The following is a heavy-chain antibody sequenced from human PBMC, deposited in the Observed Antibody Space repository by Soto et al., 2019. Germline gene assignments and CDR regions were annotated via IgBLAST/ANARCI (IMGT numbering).Heavy chain of an antibody. CDR1: GFTVSSNY. Sequence: EVQLVESGGGLVQPGGSLRLSCAASGFTVSSNYMSWVRQAPGKGLEWVSVIYSGGSTYYADSVKGRFTISRDNSKNTLYLQMKSLRAEDTAVYYCASRIVATIWAAFDIWGQGTMVTVSS. CDR2: IYSGGST. V-gene: IGHV3-66*01. CDR3: ASRIVATIWAAFDI. D-gene: IGHD5-12*01. J-gene: IGHJ3*02.